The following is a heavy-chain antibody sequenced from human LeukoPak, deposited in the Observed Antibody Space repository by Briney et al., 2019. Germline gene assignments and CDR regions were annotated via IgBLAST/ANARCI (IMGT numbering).Heavy chain of an antibody. J-gene: IGHJ6*03. D-gene: IGHD6-19*01. CDR2: IYTSGST. CDR3: ARETLESGWSYYYYYYMDV. CDR1: GGSISSGSYY. Sequence: SETLSLTCTVSGGSISSGSYYWSWIRQPAGKGLEWIGRIYTSGSTNYNPSLKSRVTISVDTSKNQFSLKLSSVTAADTAVYYCARETLESGWSYYYYYYMDVWGKGTTVTISS. V-gene: IGHV4-61*02.